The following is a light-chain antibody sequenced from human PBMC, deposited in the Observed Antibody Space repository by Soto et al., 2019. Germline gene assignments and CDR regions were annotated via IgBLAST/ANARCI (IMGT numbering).Light chain of an antibody. CDR3: QQRFNWQVT. CDR1: QSINNY. V-gene: IGKV3-11*01. Sequence: EIVLTQSPVTLSLSPGERATLSCRASQSINNYLAWYQQKPGQAPRLLIYDASNRATGIPARFSGSGSGTDFTLTISSLEPEDFAVYYCQQRFNWQVTFGQGTRLEL. CDR2: DAS. J-gene: IGKJ5*01.